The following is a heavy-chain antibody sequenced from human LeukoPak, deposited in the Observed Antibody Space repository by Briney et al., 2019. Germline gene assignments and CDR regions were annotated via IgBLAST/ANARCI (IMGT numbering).Heavy chain of an antibody. D-gene: IGHD3-10*01. CDR1: GGSFSGYY. V-gene: IGHV4-34*01. Sequence: SATLSLTCAAYGGSFSGYYWSWIRQPPGKGLEWIGEINHSGSTYYSPSLKSRVTISLDTSRNQFSLKLNSVTAADTAVYYCAKSNGYGLVDIWGQGTMVTVSS. CDR2: INHSGST. J-gene: IGHJ3*02. CDR3: AKSNGYGLVDI.